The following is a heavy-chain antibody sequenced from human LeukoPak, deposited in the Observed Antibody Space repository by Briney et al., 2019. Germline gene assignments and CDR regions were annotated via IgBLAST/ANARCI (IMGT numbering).Heavy chain of an antibody. CDR2: INPNSGGT. V-gene: IGHV1-2*06. D-gene: IGHD3-22*01. CDR3: ARHYYDSSGAAFDI. Sequence: GASVKVSCKASGYTFTGYYMHWVRQAPGQGLEWMGRINPNSGGTNYAQKFQGRVTMTRDTSISTAYMELGSLRSEDTAVYYCARHYYDSSGAAFDIWGQGTMVTVSS. CDR1: GYTFTGYY. J-gene: IGHJ3*02.